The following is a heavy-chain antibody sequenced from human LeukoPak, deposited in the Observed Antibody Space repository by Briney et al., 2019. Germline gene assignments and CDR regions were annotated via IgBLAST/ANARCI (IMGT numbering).Heavy chain of an antibody. CDR2: ISYDGSNK. CDR3: AKFSAAAGFDY. V-gene: IGHV3-30*18. J-gene: IGHJ4*02. CDR1: RFTFSTYG. Sequence: GGSLRLSCAASRFTFSTYGMHWVRQAPGKGLEWVAVISYDGSNKYYADSVKGRFTISRDNSKNTLYLQMNSLRAEDTAVYYCAKFSAAAGFDYWGQGTLVTVSS. D-gene: IGHD6-13*01.